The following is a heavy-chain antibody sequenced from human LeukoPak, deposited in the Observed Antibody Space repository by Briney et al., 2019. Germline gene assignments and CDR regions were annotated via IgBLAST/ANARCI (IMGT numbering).Heavy chain of an antibody. V-gene: IGHV3-23*01. D-gene: IGHD3-22*01. CDR1: GFTFSSYA. CDR3: AKGGDSSGYYP. J-gene: IGHJ5*02. CDR2: IGSGGGST. Sequence: GGSLRLSCAASGFTFSSYAMSWVRQAPGKGLEWVSVIGSGGGSTYYADSVKGRFTISRDNSKNTLYLQMDSLRAEDTAGYYCAKGGDSSGYYPWGQGTLVTVS.